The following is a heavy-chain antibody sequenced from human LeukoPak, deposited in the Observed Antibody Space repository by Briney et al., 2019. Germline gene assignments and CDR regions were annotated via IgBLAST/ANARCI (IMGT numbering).Heavy chain of an antibody. J-gene: IGHJ5*02. CDR3: ARNSIAEVRDNNWFDP. CDR1: GYTFTSYY. D-gene: IGHD6-6*01. CDR2: INPSGGST. Sequence: ASVKVSCKASGYTFTSYYMHWVRQAPGQGLEWMGIINPSGGSTSYAQKFQGRVTMTRDMSTSTVYMELSSLRSEDMAVYYCARNSIAEVRDNNWFDPWGQGTLVTVSS. V-gene: IGHV1-46*01.